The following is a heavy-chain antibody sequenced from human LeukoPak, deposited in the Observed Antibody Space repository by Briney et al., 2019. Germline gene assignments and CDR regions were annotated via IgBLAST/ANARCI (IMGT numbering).Heavy chain of an antibody. J-gene: IGHJ6*02. CDR2: MNPNSGNT. CDR1: GYTFNSYD. Sequence: ASVKVSCKASGYTFNSYDINWVRQATGQGLEWMGWMNPNSGNTGYAQKFQGRVTMTRNTSISTAYMELSSLRSEDTAVYYCARSRRMTTVTRSYYYYGMDVWGQGTTVTVSS. D-gene: IGHD4-17*01. V-gene: IGHV1-8*01. CDR3: ARSRRMTTVTRSYYYYGMDV.